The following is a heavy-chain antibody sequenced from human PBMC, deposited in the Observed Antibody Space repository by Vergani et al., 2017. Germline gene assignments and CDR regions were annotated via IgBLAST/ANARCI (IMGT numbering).Heavy chain of an antibody. CDR3: ARRAERWETLLRDDFDV. CDR2: INHSGTI. Sequence: QLQLQESGSGLVKPSQTLSLTCAVYGWSLSGYYWSWIRLAPGKGLEWIGEINHSGTINYNPTLKSPFNVSIDTSRDHFSLKLRSVSAADTAVYFCARRAERWETLLRDDFDVWGQGTFVTVSP. J-gene: IGHJ3*01. D-gene: IGHD1-26*01. CDR1: GWSLSGYY. V-gene: IGHV4-34*09.